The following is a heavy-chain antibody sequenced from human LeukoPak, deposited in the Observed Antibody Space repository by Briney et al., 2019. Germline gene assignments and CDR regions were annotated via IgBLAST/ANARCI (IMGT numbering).Heavy chain of an antibody. V-gene: IGHV1-8*02. CDR3: AGGVSTISYGMDV. Sequence: ASVKVSCKASGNTFTGYYMHWVRQATGQGLEWMGWINPNSGNTGYAQKFQGRVTMTRNTSISTAYMELSSLRSEDTAVYYCAGGVSTISYGMDVWGQGTTVTVSS. J-gene: IGHJ6*02. CDR2: INPNSGNT. D-gene: IGHD3-3*01. CDR1: GNTFTGYY.